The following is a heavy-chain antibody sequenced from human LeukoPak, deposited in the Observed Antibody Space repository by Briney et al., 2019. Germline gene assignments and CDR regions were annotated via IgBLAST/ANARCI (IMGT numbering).Heavy chain of an antibody. Sequence: ASVKVSCKASGGTFSSYPFSWVRQAPGQGLEWMGEITPILGTANYAQQFQGRLTITADESTSTAYMELSSLRSEDTAFYYCARNSRVVSTSGLNYWGQGTLVTVSS. CDR2: ITPILGTA. CDR1: GGTFSSYP. J-gene: IGHJ4*02. D-gene: IGHD4-23*01. CDR3: ARNSRVVSTSGLNY. V-gene: IGHV1-69*13.